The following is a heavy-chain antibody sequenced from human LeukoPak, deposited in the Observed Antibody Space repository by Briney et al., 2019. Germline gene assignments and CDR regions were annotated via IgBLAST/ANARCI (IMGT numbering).Heavy chain of an antibody. CDR3: ARDHLLLWFGESHFDY. V-gene: IGHV3-48*01. CDR1: GFTFSSYS. J-gene: IGHJ4*02. D-gene: IGHD3-10*01. CDR2: ISSSSSTI. Sequence: PGGSLRLSCAVSGFTFSSYSMNWVRQAPGKGLEWVSYISSSSSTIYYADSVKGRFTISRDNAKNSLYLQMNSLRAEDTAVYYCARDHLLLWFGESHFDYWGQGTLVTVSS.